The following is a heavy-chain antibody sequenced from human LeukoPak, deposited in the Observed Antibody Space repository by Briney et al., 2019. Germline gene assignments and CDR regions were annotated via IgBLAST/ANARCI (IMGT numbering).Heavy chain of an antibody. V-gene: IGHV1-18*01. J-gene: IGHJ5*02. CDR3: ARDTVGDTAWWFDP. CDR1: GYTFTSYG. D-gene: IGHD1-26*01. CDR2: ISAYNGNT. Sequence: ASVKVSCKASGYTFTSYGISWVRQAPGQGLEWMGWISAYNGNTDYAQKPQGRVTMTTDTSTSTAYMELRSLRSDDTAVYYCARDTVGDTAWWFDPWGQGTLVTVSS.